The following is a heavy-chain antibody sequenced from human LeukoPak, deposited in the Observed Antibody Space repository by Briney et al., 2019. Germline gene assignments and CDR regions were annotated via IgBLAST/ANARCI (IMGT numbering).Heavy chain of an antibody. Sequence: GGSLRLSCAASGFTFSSYSMNWVRPAPGKGLEWVSYISSSSSTIYYADSVKGRFTLSRDNATKSMYLQMDSLRAEGTGVYYCARATTKVANWFDPWGQGTLVTVSS. D-gene: IGHD4-17*01. CDR1: GFTFSSYS. J-gene: IGHJ5*02. V-gene: IGHV3-48*01. CDR3: ARATTKVANWFDP. CDR2: ISSSSSTI.